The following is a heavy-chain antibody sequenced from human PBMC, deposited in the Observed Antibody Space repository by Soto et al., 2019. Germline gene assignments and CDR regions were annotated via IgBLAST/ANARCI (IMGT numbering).Heavy chain of an antibody. CDR1: GGTFSSYA. D-gene: IGHD6-19*01. V-gene: IGHV1-69*06. CDR3: ARVAVAGTSPPPHGFDY. J-gene: IGHJ4*02. CDR2: IIPIFGTA. Sequence: QVQLVQSGAEVKKPGSSVKVSCKASGGTFSSYAISWVRQAPGQGLEWMGGIIPIFGTANYAQKFQGRVTITADKSTSTAYMELSSLTSDDTAVYYCARVAVAGTSPPPHGFDYWGQGILVTVSS.